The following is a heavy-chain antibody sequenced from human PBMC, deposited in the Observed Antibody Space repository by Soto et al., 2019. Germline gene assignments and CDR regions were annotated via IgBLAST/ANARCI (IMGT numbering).Heavy chain of an antibody. CDR1: VGSISSSRNF. CDR3: ARQGGSSSYFDY. D-gene: IGHD6-13*01. V-gene: IGHV4-39*01. Sequence: SETLSLTCTVSVGSISSSRNFWAWIRQSPGKGLEWIGSVYYSGSSYYNPSLKSRVTISVDTSKKHFSLKLNSVTAADTAVYYCARQGGSSSYFDYRSEGTLVTVSS. CDR2: VYYSGSS. J-gene: IGHJ4*02.